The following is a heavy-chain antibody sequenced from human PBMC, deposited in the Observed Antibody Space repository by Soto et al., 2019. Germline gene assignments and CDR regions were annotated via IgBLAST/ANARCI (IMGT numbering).Heavy chain of an antibody. CDR2: IIPILGIA. V-gene: IGHV1-69*04. CDR1: GGTFSSYT. D-gene: IGHD6-13*01. J-gene: IGHJ6*03. CDR3: ATDAGFRGKEEYYMDV. Sequence: SVKVSCKASGGTFSSYTISWVRQAPGQGLEWMGRIIPILGIANYAQKFQGRVTITADKSTSTAYMELSSLRSEDTAVYYCATDAGFRGKEEYYMDVWGKGTTVNVSS.